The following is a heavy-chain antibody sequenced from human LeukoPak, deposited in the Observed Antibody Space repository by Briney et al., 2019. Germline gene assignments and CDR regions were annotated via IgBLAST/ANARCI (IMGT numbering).Heavy chain of an antibody. V-gene: IGHV3-23*01. CDR1: GFTFSTYA. J-gene: IGHJ5*02. CDR2: ISGSGGST. CDR3: AKDFARWLQLRGWFDP. D-gene: IGHD5-24*01. Sequence: GGSLRLSCAASGFTFSTYAMTWVRQAPGKGLEWVSAISGSGGSTYYADSVKGRFTISRDNSKNTLYLQMNSLRAEDTAVYYCAKDFARWLQLRGWFDPWGQGTLVTVSS.